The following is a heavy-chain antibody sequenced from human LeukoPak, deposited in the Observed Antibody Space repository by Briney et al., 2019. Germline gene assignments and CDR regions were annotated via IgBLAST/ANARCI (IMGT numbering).Heavy chain of an antibody. V-gene: IGHV4-59*01. CDR1: RGSINNYY. D-gene: IGHD6-13*01. CDR2: IYYSGST. Sequence: TSETLSLTCTVSRGSINNYYWSYIRQPAGGGLEWIGYIYYSGSTNYNPSLKSRVTISVDTSKNQFSLKLSSVTAADTAVYYCARQYSSSWPLGYFQHWGQGTLVTVSS. CDR3: ARQYSSSWPLGYFQH. J-gene: IGHJ1*01.